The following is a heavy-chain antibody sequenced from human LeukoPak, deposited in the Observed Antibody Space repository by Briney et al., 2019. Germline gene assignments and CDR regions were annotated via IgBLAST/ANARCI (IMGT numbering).Heavy chain of an antibody. CDR2: CDLEDGQT. J-gene: IGHJ4*02. CDR1: GYTVTELS. V-gene: IGHV1-24*01. CDR3: ATDPLAARSFRHY. Sequence: ASGKLSCKVAGYTVTELSVHWGRQAPGPGLGRVGGCDLEDGQTIYAQKFQGTLTTAEDPSTHTAYMELSSLRSADTAVYYRATDPLAARSFRHYWGQGTLVTVSS. D-gene: IGHD6-6*01.